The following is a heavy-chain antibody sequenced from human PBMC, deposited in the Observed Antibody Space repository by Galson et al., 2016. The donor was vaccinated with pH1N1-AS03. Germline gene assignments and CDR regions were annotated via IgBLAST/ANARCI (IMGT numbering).Heavy chain of an antibody. J-gene: IGHJ6*02. CDR3: AKDHSNFYGMDV. CDR1: GLSFSDYG. Sequence: SLRLSCAASGLSFSDYGMHWVRQAPGKELEWITIIRYDGSKKYADSVNGRFTISRDNSKNTLYLQMNNLRAEDTAVYYCAKDHSNFYGMDVWGQGTTVTVSS. V-gene: IGHV3-30*02. D-gene: IGHD4-11*01. CDR2: IRYDGSKK.